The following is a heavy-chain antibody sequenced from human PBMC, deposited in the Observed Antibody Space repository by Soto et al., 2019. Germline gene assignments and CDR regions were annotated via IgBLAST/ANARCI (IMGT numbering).Heavy chain of an antibody. D-gene: IGHD3-10*01. CDR3: AIARMVRGIIYYYGMDV. CDR1: GGSISSDGNY. Sequence: QVQLQESGPGLVKSSQTLSLTCTVSGGSISSDGNYWSWIRQHPGKGLGWIGYIYYSRSTYYNPSLWSRVTISVDTSKNQFSLKVNSVTAADTAVYYCAIARMVRGIIYYYGMDVWGQGTTVTVSS. CDR2: IYYSRST. V-gene: IGHV4-31*03. J-gene: IGHJ6*02.